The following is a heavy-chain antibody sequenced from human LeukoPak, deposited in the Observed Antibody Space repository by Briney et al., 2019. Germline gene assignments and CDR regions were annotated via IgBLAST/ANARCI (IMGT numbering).Heavy chain of an antibody. J-gene: IGHJ4*02. Sequence: GASVKVSCKASGYTFTGYYMHWVRQAPGQGLEWMGWINPNSGGTNYAQKFQGRVTMTRDTSISTAYMELSRLRSDDTAVYYCARDLPGSAVASGAKPGYYFDYWGQGTLVTVSS. CDR2: INPNSGGT. CDR1: GYTFTGYY. V-gene: IGHV1-2*02. D-gene: IGHD1-26*01. CDR3: ARDLPGSAVASGAKPGYYFDY.